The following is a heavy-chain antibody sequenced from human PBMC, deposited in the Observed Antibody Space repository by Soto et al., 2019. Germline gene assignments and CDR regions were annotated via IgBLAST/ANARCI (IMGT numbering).Heavy chain of an antibody. Sequence: QVQLVQSGAEVKKPGASVKVSCKASGYTFTSYGISWVRQAPGQVLEWMGWISAYNGNTNYAQKPQGRVTMTTDTSTRTADMEMMSLRSDDTAVYYCARKGTTGWSFDYWGQGTLVTVSS. CDR3: ARKGTTGWSFDY. J-gene: IGHJ4*02. CDR2: ISAYNGNT. V-gene: IGHV1-18*01. CDR1: GYTFTSYG. D-gene: IGHD6-19*01.